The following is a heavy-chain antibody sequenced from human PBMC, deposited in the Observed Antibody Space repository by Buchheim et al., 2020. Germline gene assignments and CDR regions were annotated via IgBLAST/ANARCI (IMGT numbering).Heavy chain of an antibody. CDR3: ARSYDSSGAGSHWFDP. Sequence: QVQLQESGPGLVKPSQTLSLTCSVSGGSISSGDYYWSWIRQPPGKGLEWIGYIYYSGSPYYNPSLKSRVTISIDTSKNQFSLKLRFVTAADTAVYYCARSYDSSGAGSHWFDPWGQGTL. V-gene: IGHV4-30-4*08. CDR2: IYYSGSP. J-gene: IGHJ5*02. CDR1: GGSISSGDYY. D-gene: IGHD3-22*01.